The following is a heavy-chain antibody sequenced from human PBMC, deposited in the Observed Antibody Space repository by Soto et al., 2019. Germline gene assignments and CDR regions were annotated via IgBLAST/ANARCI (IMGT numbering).Heavy chain of an antibody. V-gene: IGHV4-34*01. CDR1: GGFFRGYY. Sequence: SGTLSPTCGCYGGFFRGYYWSWNRQPPGKGREWIGEINHSGSPNYTPSLKSRVTISVDTSKTQFPLKLSSVTAADTAVYYCARGRGNSSSPRPPFGYWGQGTLVTVSS. CDR3: ARGRGNSSSPRPPFGY. CDR2: INHSGSP. D-gene: IGHD6-6*01. J-gene: IGHJ4*02.